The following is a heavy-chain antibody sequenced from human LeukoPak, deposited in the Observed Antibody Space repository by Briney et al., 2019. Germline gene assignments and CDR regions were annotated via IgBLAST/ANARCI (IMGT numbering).Heavy chain of an antibody. CDR2: IYPGDSDT. V-gene: IGHV5-51*01. D-gene: IGHD4-11*01. Sequence: GESLKISCKGSGYSFTSYWIGWVRQMPGKGLEWMGIIYPGDSDTRYSPSFQGQVTISADKSISTAYLQWSSLKASDTAAYYCARPNSNSGYYYYMDVWGKGTTVTVSS. J-gene: IGHJ6*03. CDR1: GYSFTSYW. CDR3: ARPNSNSGYYYYMDV.